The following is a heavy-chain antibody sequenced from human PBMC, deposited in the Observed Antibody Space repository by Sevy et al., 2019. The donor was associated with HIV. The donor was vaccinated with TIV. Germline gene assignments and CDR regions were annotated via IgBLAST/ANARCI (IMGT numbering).Heavy chain of an antibody. V-gene: IGHV3-30-3*01. Sequence: GGSLRLSCAASGFTFSSYAMHWVRQAPGKGLEWVAVISYDGSNKYYADSVKGRFTISRDNSKNTLYLQMNSLRAEDTAVYYCAGDGRILFDYGDYYLRDSFDIWGQGTMVTVSS. CDR1: GFTFSSYA. CDR3: AGDGRILFDYGDYYLRDSFDI. CDR2: ISYDGSNK. D-gene: IGHD4-17*01. J-gene: IGHJ3*02.